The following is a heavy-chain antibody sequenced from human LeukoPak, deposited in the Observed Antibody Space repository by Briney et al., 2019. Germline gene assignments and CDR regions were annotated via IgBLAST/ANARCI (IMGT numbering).Heavy chain of an antibody. V-gene: IGHV3-23*01. CDR1: GFTFSSYA. CDR2: ISGSGGST. D-gene: IGHD5-24*01. Sequence: GGSLRLSCAASGFTFSSYAMSWVRQAPGKGLEWVSAISGSGGSTYYADSVKGRFAISRDNSKNTLYLQMNSLRAEDTAVYYCAKKGRTTSLSDFESEMATPFDYWGQGTLVTVSS. CDR3: AKKGRTTSLSDFESEMATPFDY. J-gene: IGHJ4*02.